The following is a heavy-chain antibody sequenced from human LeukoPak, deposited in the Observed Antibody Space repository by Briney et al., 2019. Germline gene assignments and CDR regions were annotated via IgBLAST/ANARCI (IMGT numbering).Heavy chain of an antibody. V-gene: IGHV3-30*02. Sequence: GGSLRLSCAASGFTFSSYGMHWVRQAPGKGLEWVAFIRYDGSNKYYADSVKGRFTISLDNSKNTLYLQMNSLRAEDTAVYYCAKDMNIVATTQYYFDYWGQGTLVTVSS. CDR1: GFTFSSYG. J-gene: IGHJ4*02. CDR3: AKDMNIVATTQYYFDY. CDR2: IRYDGSNK. D-gene: IGHD5-12*01.